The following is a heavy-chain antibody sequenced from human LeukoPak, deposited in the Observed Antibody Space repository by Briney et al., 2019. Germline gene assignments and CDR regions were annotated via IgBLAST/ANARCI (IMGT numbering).Heavy chain of an antibody. CDR1: GGSFSGYY. V-gene: IGHV4-34*01. D-gene: IGHD2-2*01. CDR3: ARGRYCSSTSCYRNWFDP. CDR2: INHSGST. J-gene: IGHJ5*02. Sequence: ASETLSLTCAVYGGSFSGYYWSWIRQPPGKGLEWIGEINHSGSTNYNPSLKSRVTISVDTSKNQFSLKLSSVTAADTAVYYCARGRYCSSTSCYRNWFDPWGQGTLVTVSS.